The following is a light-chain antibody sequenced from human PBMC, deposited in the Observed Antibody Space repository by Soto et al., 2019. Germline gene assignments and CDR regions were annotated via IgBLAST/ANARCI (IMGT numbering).Light chain of an antibody. Sequence: DIHLTQSQSSPSASVGDRITLTCQASQGIRYYLNWYQQKPGKAPKLLIYDASSLETGVPSRFSGSGSGTDFTFTISSLQPEDFATYYCQQYDNLPLIFGQGTKVDIK. CDR2: DAS. CDR3: QQYDNLPLI. CDR1: QGIRYY. J-gene: IGKJ1*01. V-gene: IGKV1-33*01.